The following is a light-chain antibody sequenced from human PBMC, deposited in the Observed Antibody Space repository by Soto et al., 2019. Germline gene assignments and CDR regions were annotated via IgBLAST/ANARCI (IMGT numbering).Light chain of an antibody. CDR3: QSYDSSLSAWV. J-gene: IGLJ3*02. CDR1: SSNIGARYD. CDR2: ANI. V-gene: IGLV1-40*01. Sequence: QSVLTQAPSVSGAPGQRVTISCTGSSSNIGARYDVHWYQQPPGAAPKLLIYANINRPSGVPDRFSVSKSDNSASLAITGLQAEDEGDYYCQSYDSSLSAWVFGGGTKLTVL.